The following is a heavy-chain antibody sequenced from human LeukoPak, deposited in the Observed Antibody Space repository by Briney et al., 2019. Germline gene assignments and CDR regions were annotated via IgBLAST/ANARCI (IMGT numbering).Heavy chain of an antibody. J-gene: IGHJ4*02. V-gene: IGHV3-30*02. CDR1: GFTFSSYG. D-gene: IGHD3-10*01. CDR3: ARDHSYYYGSGSSDFDY. CDR2: IRYDGDNK. Sequence: GGSLRLSCAASGFTFSSYGMHWVRQAPGKGLEWVAFIRYDGDNKYYADSVKGRFTISRDNSKNTLYLQMNSLRAEDTAVYYCARDHSYYYGSGSSDFDYWGQGTLVTVSS.